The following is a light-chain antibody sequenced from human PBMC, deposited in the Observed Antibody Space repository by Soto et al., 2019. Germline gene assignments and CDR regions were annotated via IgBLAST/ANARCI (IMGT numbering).Light chain of an antibody. Sequence: QSVLTQPPSVSAAPGQKVTISCSGSSSNIGGNSVSWYQRLPGTAPKLLIYDDNNRPSGIPDRFSGSKSGTSATLGITGFQTGDEADYYCGSWDSSLSAYVFGTGTKVTVL. CDR1: SSNIGGNS. CDR3: GSWDSSLSAYV. V-gene: IGLV1-51*01. J-gene: IGLJ1*01. CDR2: DDN.